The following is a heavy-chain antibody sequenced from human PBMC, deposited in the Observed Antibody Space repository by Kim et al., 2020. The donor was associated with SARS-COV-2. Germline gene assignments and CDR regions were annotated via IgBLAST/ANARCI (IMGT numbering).Heavy chain of an antibody. V-gene: IGHV4-34*01. Sequence: LETLSLTCAVYGGSFSGYYWSWIRQPPGKGLEWIGEINHSGSTNYNPSLKSRVTISVDTSKNQFSLKLSSVTAADTAVYYCARMTRLDPYYGSGSYYDY. D-gene: IGHD3-10*01. CDR3: ARMTRLDPYYGSGSYYDY. CDR2: INHSGST. CDR1: GGSFSGYY. J-gene: IGHJ4*01.